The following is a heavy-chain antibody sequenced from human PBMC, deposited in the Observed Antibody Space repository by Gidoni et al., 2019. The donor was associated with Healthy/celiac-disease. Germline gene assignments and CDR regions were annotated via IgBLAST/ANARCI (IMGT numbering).Heavy chain of an antibody. Sequence: QVQLVQSGAEVKQPGASVKVSCKASGYTFTGYSMHWVRQAPGQGLEWMGWINPNRGGTNYAQKVQGRVTMTRDTSISTAYMELSRLRSDDTAVYYCARLQYCTNGVCYTGHFQHWGQGTLVTVSS. J-gene: IGHJ1*01. CDR1: GYTFTGYS. D-gene: IGHD2-8*01. CDR2: INPNRGGT. V-gene: IGHV1-2*02. CDR3: ARLQYCTNGVCYTGHFQH.